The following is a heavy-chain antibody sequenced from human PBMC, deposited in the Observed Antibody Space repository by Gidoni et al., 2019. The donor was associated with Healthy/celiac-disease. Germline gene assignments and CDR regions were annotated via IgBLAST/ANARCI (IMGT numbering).Heavy chain of an antibody. CDR2: ISYDGSNK. J-gene: IGHJ3*02. CDR3: ARAPEWLVSSGAFDI. V-gene: IGHV3-30-3*01. Sequence: QVQLVESGGGFVQPGRSLRLSCAAPVFTFSSYAMHWVRQAPGKGLEWVAVISYDGSNKYYADSVKGRFTISRDNSKNTLYLQMNSLRAEDTAVYYCARAPEWLVSSGAFDIWGQGTMVTVSS. CDR1: VFTFSSYA. D-gene: IGHD6-19*01.